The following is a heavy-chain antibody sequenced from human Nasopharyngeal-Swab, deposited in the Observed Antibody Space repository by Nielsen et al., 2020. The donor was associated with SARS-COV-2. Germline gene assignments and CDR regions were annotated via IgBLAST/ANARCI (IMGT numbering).Heavy chain of an antibody. J-gene: IGHJ4*02. V-gene: IGHV4-39*01. CDR1: SGSISSSSYY. D-gene: IGHD3-3*01. CDR2: IYYSGST. CDR3: ASFSCGVVIIGVVDRYFDY. Sequence: SETLSLTCTVSSGSISSSSYYWVWIRQPPGKGLEWIGSIYYSGSTSYNSSLKSRVTISVDTSKNHFSLKLSSVTAADAAVYYCASFSCGVVIIGVVDRYFDYWGQGTLVTVSS.